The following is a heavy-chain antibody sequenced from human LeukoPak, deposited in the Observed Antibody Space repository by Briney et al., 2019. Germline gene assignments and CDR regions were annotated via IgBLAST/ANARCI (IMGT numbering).Heavy chain of an antibody. V-gene: IGHV1-2*02. CDR3: ARSITMVRYAFDI. CDR2: INPNSGGT. CDR1: GYTFTGYY. Sequence: ASVTVSCKASGYTFTGYYMHWVRQAPGQGLEWMGWINPNSGGTNYAQKFQGRVTMTRDTPISTAYMELSRLRSDDTAVYYCARSITMVRYAFDIWGQGTMVTVSS. J-gene: IGHJ3*02. D-gene: IGHD3-10*01.